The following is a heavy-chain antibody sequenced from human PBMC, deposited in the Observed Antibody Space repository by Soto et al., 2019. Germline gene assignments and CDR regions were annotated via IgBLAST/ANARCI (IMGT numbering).Heavy chain of an antibody. D-gene: IGHD3-16*01. CDR3: AGGDHWRLVDY. J-gene: IGHJ4*02. CDR2: IYTTGD. CDR1: GDSITTRY. Sequence: SETLSLTCTVSGDSITTRYWSWIRQPPGKGLEWIGYIYTTGDNYNPSLMSRASMSLDTSKNLFSLRLRSVTAADTAVYYCAGGDHWRLVDYWGRGNLVAVSS. V-gene: IGHV4-4*09.